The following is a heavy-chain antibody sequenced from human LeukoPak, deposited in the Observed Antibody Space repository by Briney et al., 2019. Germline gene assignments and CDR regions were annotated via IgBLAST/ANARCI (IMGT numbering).Heavy chain of an antibody. Sequence: PGGSLRLSCAASGFTFSNYWMHWVRQAPGKGLVWVSRINSDMSSTNYADSVKGRFTISRDNAKNTLYLQMNSLRAEDTAVYYCATAGNYRFDYWGQGTLVTVSS. CDR1: GFTFSNYW. J-gene: IGHJ4*02. D-gene: IGHD1-7*01. CDR2: INSDMSST. V-gene: IGHV3-74*01. CDR3: ATAGNYRFDY.